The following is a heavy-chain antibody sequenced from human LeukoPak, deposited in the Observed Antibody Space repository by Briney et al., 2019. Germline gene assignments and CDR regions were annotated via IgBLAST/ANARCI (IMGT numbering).Heavy chain of an antibody. J-gene: IGHJ3*02. V-gene: IGHV4-61*02. Sequence: SQTLSLTCTVSGGSISSGSYYWSWIPQPTGKGLEWIGRIYTSGSTNYNPSLKSRVTISVDTSKNQFSLKLSSVTAADTAVYYCARGGSMDYAFDIWGQGTMVTVSS. CDR1: GGSISSGSYY. CDR3: ARGGSMDYAFDI. CDR2: IYTSGST. D-gene: IGHD2-2*01.